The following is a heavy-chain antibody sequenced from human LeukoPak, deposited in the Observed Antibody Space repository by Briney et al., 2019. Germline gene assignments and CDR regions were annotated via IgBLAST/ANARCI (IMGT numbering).Heavy chain of an antibody. CDR2: IYYSGST. CDR3: ASTPNSSSWYLVNWFDP. CDR1: GYSISSGYY. D-gene: IGHD6-13*01. V-gene: IGHV4-38-2*02. Sequence: SETLSLTCTVSGYSISSGYYWGWIRQPPGKGLEWIGSIYYSGSTYYNPSLKSRVTISVDTSKNQFSLKLSSVTAADTAVYYCASTPNSSSWYLVNWFDPWGQGTLVTVSS. J-gene: IGHJ5*02.